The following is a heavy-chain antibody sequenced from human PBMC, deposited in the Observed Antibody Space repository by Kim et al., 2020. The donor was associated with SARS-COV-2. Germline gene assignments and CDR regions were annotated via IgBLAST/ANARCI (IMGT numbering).Heavy chain of an antibody. CDR1: GFTFSSYA. J-gene: IGHJ6*01. D-gene: IGHD3-10*01. CDR3: AALWFEPGDSYYGMDV. V-gene: IGHV3-30*04. Sequence: GGSLRLSCAASGFTFSSYAMHWVRQAPGKGLEWVAVISYDGSNKYYADSVKGRFTISRDNSKNTLYLQLNSLRAEDTAVYYCAALWFEPGDSYYGMDVW. CDR2: ISYDGSNK.